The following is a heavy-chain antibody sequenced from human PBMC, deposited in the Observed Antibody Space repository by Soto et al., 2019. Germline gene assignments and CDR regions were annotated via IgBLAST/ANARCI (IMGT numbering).Heavy chain of an antibody. V-gene: IGHV1-69*13. CDR1: GGTFSSYA. J-gene: IGHJ3*02. CDR2: NIPIFGTA. Sequence: GASVKVSCKASGGTFSSYAISWVRQAPGQGLEWMGGNIPIFGTANYAQKFQGRVTITADESTSTAYMELSSLRSEDTAVYYCAIRDGYCSGGSCYHAFDIWGQGTMVT. CDR3: AIRDGYCSGGSCYHAFDI. D-gene: IGHD2-15*01.